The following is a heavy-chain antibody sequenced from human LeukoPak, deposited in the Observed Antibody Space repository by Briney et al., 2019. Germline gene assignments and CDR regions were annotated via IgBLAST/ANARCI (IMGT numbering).Heavy chain of an antibody. CDR2: MNPNSGNT. CDR3: ARDLNFDY. J-gene: IGHJ4*02. CDR1: GYTFTSYD. Sequence: GASVTLSCKASGYTFTSYDINWVRHAPAQGLEWMGWMNPNSGNTGYAQKFQGRVTMTRNTSISTAYMELSSLRSEDTAVYYCARDLNFDYWGQGTLVTVSS. V-gene: IGHV1-8*01.